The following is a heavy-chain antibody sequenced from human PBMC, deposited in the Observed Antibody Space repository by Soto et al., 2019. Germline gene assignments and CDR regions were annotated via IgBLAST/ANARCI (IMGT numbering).Heavy chain of an antibody. CDR3: ARGGGSSWYRGYYFDY. D-gene: IGHD6-13*01. CDR1: GGSVSSGSYY. V-gene: IGHV4-61*01. CDR2: IYYSGST. J-gene: IGHJ4*02. Sequence: QVQLQESGPGLVKPSETLSLTCTVSGGSVSSGSYYWSWIRQPPGKGLEWIGYIYYSGSTNYNPSLKSRVTIAVDTSKNQFSLKLSSVTAADTAVYYCARGGGSSWYRGYYFDYWGQGTLVTVSS.